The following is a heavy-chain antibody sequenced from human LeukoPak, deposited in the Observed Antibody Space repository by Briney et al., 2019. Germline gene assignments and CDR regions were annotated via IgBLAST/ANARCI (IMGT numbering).Heavy chain of an antibody. CDR3: AKDMWWWDGIDY. V-gene: IGHV3-30*18. CDR1: VFTFSSYG. Sequence: PGRSLRLSCAASVFTFSSYGMHWVRQAPGKGLEWVAVISYDGSNKYYADSVKGRFTISKDNSKNTLYLQMNSLRAEDTAVYYCAKDMWWWDGIDYWGQGTLVTVSS. J-gene: IGHJ4*02. CDR2: ISYDGSNK. D-gene: IGHD2-21*01.